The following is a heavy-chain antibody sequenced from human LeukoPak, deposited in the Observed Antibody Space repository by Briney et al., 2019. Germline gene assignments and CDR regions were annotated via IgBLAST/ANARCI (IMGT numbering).Heavy chain of an antibody. CDR2: ISSSSSYI. CDR1: GFTFSSYA. CDR3: ARDENYMDV. Sequence: GRSLRLSCAASGFTFSSYAMSCVRQAPGKGLEWVSYISSSSSYIYYADSVKGRFTISRDNTKNSLYLQMNSLRAEDTAVYYCARDENYMDVWGKGTTVTVSS. J-gene: IGHJ6*03. V-gene: IGHV3-21*05.